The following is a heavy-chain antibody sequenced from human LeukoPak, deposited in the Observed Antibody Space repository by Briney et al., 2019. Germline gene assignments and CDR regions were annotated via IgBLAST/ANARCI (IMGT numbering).Heavy chain of an antibody. Sequence: GXGLXXXXGXIPIFGTANYAQKFQGRVTITADESTSTDYMEMSSLRSEDTAVYYCARDRSGGNYYYYYYMDVWGKGTTVTVSS. D-gene: IGHD4-23*01. J-gene: IGHJ6*03. CDR2: XIPIFGTA. V-gene: IGHV1-69*01. CDR3: ARDRSGGNYYYYYYMDV.